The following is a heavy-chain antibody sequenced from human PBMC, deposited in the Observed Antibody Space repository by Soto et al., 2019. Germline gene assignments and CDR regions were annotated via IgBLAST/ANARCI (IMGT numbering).Heavy chain of an antibody. J-gene: IGHJ5*02. CDR1: GYTFTAYG. CDR2: INTGNGHT. D-gene: IGHD3-3*01. V-gene: IGHV1-3*04. CDR3: ASRGYDFWSGLDP. Sequence: RASVKVSCKAPGYTFTAYGIHWVRQAPGQRLEWMGWINTGNGHTKYSQKFQGRVTITRDTSARTAYMELNSLRSEDTAVYYCASRGYDFWSGLDPWGQGTLVTVSS.